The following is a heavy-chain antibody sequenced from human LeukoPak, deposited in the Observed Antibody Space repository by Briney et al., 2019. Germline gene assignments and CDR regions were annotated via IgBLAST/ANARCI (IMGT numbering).Heavy chain of an antibody. J-gene: IGHJ4*02. V-gene: IGHV3-23*01. Sequence: GGSLRLSCAASGFTFSSYGMSWVRQAPGKGLEWVSAISGSGGTTYYADSVKGRFTISRDNSKNTLYLQMNNLRAEDTAIYYCAKAANYDILTGYYLDYWGQGTLVTVSS. CDR3: AKAANYDILTGYYLDY. D-gene: IGHD3-9*01. CDR1: GFTFSSYG. CDR2: ISGSGGTT.